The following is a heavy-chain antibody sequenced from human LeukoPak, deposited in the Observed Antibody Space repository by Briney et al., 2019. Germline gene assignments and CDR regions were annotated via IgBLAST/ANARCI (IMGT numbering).Heavy chain of an antibody. Sequence: GGSLRLSCAASGFTFSSYSMNWVRQAPGKGLEWVSYISSSSSTIYYADSVKGRFTISRDNAKNSLYLQMNSLRAEDTAVYYCARTASSAMDAFDIWGQGTMVTVSS. J-gene: IGHJ3*02. D-gene: IGHD3-3*01. CDR2: ISSSSSTI. V-gene: IGHV3-48*01. CDR1: GFTFSSYS. CDR3: ARTASSAMDAFDI.